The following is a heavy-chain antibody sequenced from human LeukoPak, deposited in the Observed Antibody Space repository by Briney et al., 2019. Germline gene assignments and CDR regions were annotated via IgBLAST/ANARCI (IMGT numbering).Heavy chain of an antibody. J-gene: IGHJ4*02. D-gene: IGHD6-13*01. CDR2: IYYSGST. CDR1: GGSICIYY. Sequence: SETLSLTCTVSGGSICIYYWSWIRQPPGKGLEWIGYIYYSGSTNYNPSLKSRVTISVDTSKNQFSLKLSSVTAADTAVYYCARVLAAAGAYYFDYWGQGTLVTVSS. V-gene: IGHV4-59*01. CDR3: ARVLAAAGAYYFDY.